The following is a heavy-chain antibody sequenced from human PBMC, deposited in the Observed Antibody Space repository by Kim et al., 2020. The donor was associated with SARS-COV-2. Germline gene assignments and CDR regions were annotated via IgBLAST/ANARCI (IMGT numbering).Heavy chain of an antibody. J-gene: IGHJ4*02. V-gene: IGHV4-34*01. D-gene: IGHD3-9*01. Sequence: NYHPSLKSRVTISVDTSKNQFSLKLSSVTAADTAVYYCARVLRGIRYFDHWGQGTLVTVSS. CDR3: ARVLRGIRYFDH.